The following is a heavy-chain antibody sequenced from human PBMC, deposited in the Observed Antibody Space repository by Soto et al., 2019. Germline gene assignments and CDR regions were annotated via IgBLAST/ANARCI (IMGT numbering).Heavy chain of an antibody. D-gene: IGHD3-3*01. J-gene: IGHJ4*02. CDR3: ARNLLEGDFWGGYYSDC. Sequence: QLVESGGGLVKPGGSLRLSCAASGFTFSIYTMNWVRQAPGKGLEWVSFISSSSSYIYYADSVKGRFTISRDNAKSSLYLQMDSLRAEDTAVYYCARNLLEGDFWGGYYSDCWGQGTLVTVSS. V-gene: IGHV3-21*01. CDR1: GFTFSIYT. CDR2: ISSSSSYI.